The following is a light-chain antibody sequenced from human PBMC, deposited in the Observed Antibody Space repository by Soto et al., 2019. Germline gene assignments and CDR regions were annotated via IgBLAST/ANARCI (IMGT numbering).Light chain of an antibody. J-gene: IGLJ3*02. CDR1: ISDVYDYKY. CDR2: EVT. CDR3: SSFTPYSLGV. Sequence: QSVLTQPASVSGSPGQSITISCTATISDVYDYKYVSWYQQHPGQAPKLIIYEVTHRPSRVSSRFSGSKSVNTASLTISGLQAEDEADYYCSSFTPYSLGVFGGGTTLTVL. V-gene: IGLV2-14*01.